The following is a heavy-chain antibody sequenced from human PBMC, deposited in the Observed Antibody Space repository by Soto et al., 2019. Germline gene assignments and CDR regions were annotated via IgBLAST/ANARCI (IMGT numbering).Heavy chain of an antibody. Sequence: ASVKVSCKASGYTFTSYAMHWVRQAPGQRLEWMGWINAGNGNTKYSQKFQGRVTITRDTSASTAYMELSSLRSEDTAVYYCARIGYCSGGSCYSEGSGYYYYYYGMDVWGQGTTVTVSS. CDR1: GYTFTSYA. CDR2: INAGNGNT. J-gene: IGHJ6*02. D-gene: IGHD2-15*01. V-gene: IGHV1-3*01. CDR3: ARIGYCSGGSCYSEGSGYYYYYYGMDV.